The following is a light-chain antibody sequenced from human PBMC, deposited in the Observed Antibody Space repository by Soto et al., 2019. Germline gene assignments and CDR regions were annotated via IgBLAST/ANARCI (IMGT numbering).Light chain of an antibody. Sequence: ETVMTQFPATLSVSPGERTTLSCRASQSVSRNLAWYQQRPGQTPRLLFYGASTRATGIPARFSASGSGTKFTLTISSLQSEDVAVYYCQQYNNWPLTFGGGTKVAIE. J-gene: IGKJ4*01. V-gene: IGKV3-15*01. CDR1: QSVSRN. CDR3: QQYNNWPLT. CDR2: GAS.